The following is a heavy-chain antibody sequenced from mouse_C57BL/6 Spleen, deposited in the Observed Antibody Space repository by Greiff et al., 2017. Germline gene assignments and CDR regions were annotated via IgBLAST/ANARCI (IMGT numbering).Heavy chain of an antibody. D-gene: IGHD1-1*01. Sequence: VQLQQSGAELVKPGASVKLSCKASGYTFTSYWMHWVKQRPGRGLEWIGRIDPNSGGTKYNEKFKSKATLTVDKPSSTAYMQLSILTSEDSAVYYCARGDYYGSSSAWFAYWGQGTLVTVSA. CDR3: ARGDYYGSSSAWFAY. CDR1: GYTFTSYW. V-gene: IGHV1-72*01. J-gene: IGHJ3*01. CDR2: IDPNSGGT.